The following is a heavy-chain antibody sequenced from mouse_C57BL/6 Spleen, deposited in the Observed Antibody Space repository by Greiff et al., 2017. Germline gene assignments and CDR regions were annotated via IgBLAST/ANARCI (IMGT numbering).Heavy chain of an antibody. CDR3: ARSSLTDY. CDR2: IDPSASYT. V-gene: IGHV1-50*01. J-gene: IGHJ2*01. Sequence: QVQLQQPGAELVKPGASVKLSCKASGYTFTSYWMQWVKQRPGQGLEWIGVIDPSASYTNYNQKFKSKATLTVDTSSSTAYMQLSSLTSEDSAVYNCARSSLTDYWGQGTTLTVSS. CDR1: GYTFTSYW. D-gene: IGHD6-1*01.